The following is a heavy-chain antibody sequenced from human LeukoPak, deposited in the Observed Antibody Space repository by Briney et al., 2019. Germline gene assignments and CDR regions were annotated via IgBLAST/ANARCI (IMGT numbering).Heavy chain of an antibody. V-gene: IGHV5-51*01. Sequence: GGSLKIFCKGSGYSFTSYWIGWVRQMPGKGLEWRGIIYPGDCDTRYSTSFQGQVTISAEKSISTAYLQWSSLKASDTAMYYCARHGWDSSSDFDYWGQGTLVTVSS. CDR2: IYPGDCDT. CDR3: ARHGWDSSSDFDY. J-gene: IGHJ4*02. D-gene: IGHD6-6*01. CDR1: GYSFTSYW.